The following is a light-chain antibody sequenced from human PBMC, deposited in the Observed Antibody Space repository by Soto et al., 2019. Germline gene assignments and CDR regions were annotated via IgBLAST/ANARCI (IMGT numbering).Light chain of an antibody. CDR2: EVR. J-gene: IGLJ3*02. CDR3: SSYTKTNTWV. CDR1: SSDVGAYNY. V-gene: IGLV2-14*01. Sequence: QSALTQPASVSGSPGQSITISCTGTSSDVGAYNYVSWYQQSPGKAPKLMIYEVRNRASGVSHRFSGSKSGNTASLTISGLLAEDEAHYYCSSYTKTNTWVFGGGTHLAVL.